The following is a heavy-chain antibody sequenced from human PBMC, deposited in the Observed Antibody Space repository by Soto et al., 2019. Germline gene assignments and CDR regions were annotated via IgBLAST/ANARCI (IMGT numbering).Heavy chain of an antibody. D-gene: IGHD4-4*01. CDR2: IKQDGSEK. V-gene: IGHV3-7*01. Sequence: GGSLRLSCAASGFTFSSYWMSWVRQAPGKGLEWVANIKQDGSEKYYVDSVKGRFTISRDNAKNSLYLQMNSLRAEDTAVYYCARDLGYSKDPRALYYYYGMDVWGQGTTVTV. J-gene: IGHJ6*02. CDR3: ARDLGYSKDPRALYYYYGMDV. CDR1: GFTFSSYW.